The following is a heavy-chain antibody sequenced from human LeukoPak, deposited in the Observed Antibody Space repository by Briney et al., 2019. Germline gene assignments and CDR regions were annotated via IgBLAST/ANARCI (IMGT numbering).Heavy chain of an antibody. D-gene: IGHD3-10*01. V-gene: IGHV3-30-3*01. CDR1: GFTFSSYA. CDR2: ISYDGSNK. J-gene: IGHJ4*02. Sequence: PGRSLRLSCAASGFTFSSYAIHWVRQAPGKGLEWVAVISYDGSNKYYADSVKGRFTISRDNSKNTLYLQMNSLRAEDTAVYYCARESSSLLWFGELSAGFDYWGQGTLVTVSS. CDR3: ARESSSLLWFGELSAGFDY.